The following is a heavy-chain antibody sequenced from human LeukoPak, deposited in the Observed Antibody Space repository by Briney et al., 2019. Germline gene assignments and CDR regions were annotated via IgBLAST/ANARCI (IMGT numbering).Heavy chain of an antibody. CDR3: AKDRDYYDSSGPFQH. V-gene: IGHV3-30*02. J-gene: IGHJ1*01. D-gene: IGHD3-22*01. CDR2: IRYDGSNK. Sequence: GGSLRLSCAASGFTFSSYWMTWVRQAPGKGLEWVAFIRYDGSNKYYAGSVKGRFTISRDNSKNTLYLQMNSLRAEDTAVYYCAKDRDYYDSSGPFQHWGQGTLVTVSS. CDR1: GFTFSSYW.